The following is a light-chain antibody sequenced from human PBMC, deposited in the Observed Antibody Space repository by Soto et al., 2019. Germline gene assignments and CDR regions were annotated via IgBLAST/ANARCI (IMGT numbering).Light chain of an antibody. Sequence: EIVMTQSPATISMYPRVRATLSCMASQSVSSNLAWYQQKPGQAPRLLIYGASTRATGIPARFSGSGSGTEFTLTISSLQSEDFAVYYCQQYDKWPLTFGQGTKVDIK. V-gene: IGKV3-15*01. CDR2: GAS. J-gene: IGKJ1*01. CDR1: QSVSSN. CDR3: QQYDKWPLT.